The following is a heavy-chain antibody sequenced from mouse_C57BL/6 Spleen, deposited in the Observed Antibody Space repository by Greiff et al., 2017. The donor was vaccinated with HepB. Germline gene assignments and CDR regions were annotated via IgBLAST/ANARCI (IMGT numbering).Heavy chain of an antibody. Sequence: VKLKESGPGLVAPSQSLSITCTVSGFSLTSYGVHWVRQPPGKGLEWLVVIWSDGSTTYNSALKSRLSISKDNSKRQVFLKMNSLQTDDTAMYYCARDPSNYYGSSYWYFDVWGTGTTVTVSS. V-gene: IGHV2-6*03. J-gene: IGHJ1*03. CDR2: IWSDGST. D-gene: IGHD1-1*01. CDR3: ARDPSNYYGSSYWYFDV. CDR1: GFSLTSYG.